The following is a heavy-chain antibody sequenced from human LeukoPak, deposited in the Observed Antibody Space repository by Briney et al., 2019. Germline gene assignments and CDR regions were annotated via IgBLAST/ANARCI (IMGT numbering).Heavy chain of an antibody. V-gene: IGHV4-59*01. J-gene: IGHJ4*02. CDR1: GGSISSYY. CDR2: IYYSGST. Sequence: SETLSLTCTVSGGSISSYYWSWIRQPPGKGLEWIGYIYYSGSTNYNPSLKSRVTISVDTSKNQFSLKLSSVTAADTAVYYCTTDYDFWSAYSPRFGYWGQGTLVTVSS. CDR3: TTDYDFWSAYSPRFGY. D-gene: IGHD3-3*01.